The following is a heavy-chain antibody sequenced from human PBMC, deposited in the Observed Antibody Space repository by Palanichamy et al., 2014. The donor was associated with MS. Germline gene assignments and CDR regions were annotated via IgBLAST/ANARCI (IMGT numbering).Heavy chain of an antibody. CDR1: GFTFTNAW. CDR3: TTQIQMGLGYGFDI. J-gene: IGHJ3*02. D-gene: IGHD5-24*01. Sequence: EVQLVESGGGLVKPGGSLRLSCPASGFTFTNAWMSWVRQAPGKGLEWVGRIKSNTDGGTTDFAAPVKGRFTISRDDSKNTLYLQMNSLKTEDTAVYYCTTQIQMGLGYGFDIWGQGTMVTVSS. V-gene: IGHV3-15*01. CDR2: IKSNTDGGTT.